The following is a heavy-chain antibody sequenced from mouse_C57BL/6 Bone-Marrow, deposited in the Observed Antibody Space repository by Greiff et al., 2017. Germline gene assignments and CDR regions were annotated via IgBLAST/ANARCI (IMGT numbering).Heavy chain of an antibody. CDR1: GYTFTSYW. V-gene: IGHV1-64*01. CDR2: IHPNSGST. D-gene: IGHD2-5*01. J-gene: IGHJ4*01. CDR3: AREGYSNYEREMDY. Sequence: QVQLQQPGAELVKPGASVKLSCKASGYTFTSYWMHWVKQRPGQGLEWIGMIHPNSGSTNYNEKFKSKDTLTVDKSSSTAYMQLSSLTSEDSAVYYCAREGYSNYEREMDYWGQGTSVTVSS.